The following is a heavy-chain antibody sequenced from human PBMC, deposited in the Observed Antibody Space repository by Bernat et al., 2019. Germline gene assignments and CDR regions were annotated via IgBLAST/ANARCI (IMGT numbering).Heavy chain of an antibody. J-gene: IGHJ4*02. Sequence: EVQLLESGGGLVQPGGSLRLSCAASGFTFSSYAMSWVRQAPGKGLEWVSAISGSGGSTYYADSVKGRFTISRDNSKNTLYLQMNSLRAEDTAVYYCARNYYGSGSWGYWGQGTLVTVSS. CDR3: ARNYYGSGSWGY. V-gene: IGHV3-23*01. CDR1: GFTFSSYA. D-gene: IGHD3-10*01. CDR2: ISGSGGST.